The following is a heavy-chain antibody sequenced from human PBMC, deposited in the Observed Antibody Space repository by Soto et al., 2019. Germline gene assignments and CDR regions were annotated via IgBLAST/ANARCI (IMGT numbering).Heavy chain of an antibody. D-gene: IGHD3-22*01. Sequence: SETLSLTCTVSGGSISSGGYYWSWIRQHPGKGLEWIGYIYYSGSTYYNPSLKSRVTISVDTSKNQFSLKLSSVTAADTAVYYCARDRKYYYDSSGYDAFDIWGQGTMVTVSS. CDR1: GGSISSGGYY. V-gene: IGHV4-31*03. J-gene: IGHJ3*02. CDR3: ARDRKYYYDSSGYDAFDI. CDR2: IYYSGST.